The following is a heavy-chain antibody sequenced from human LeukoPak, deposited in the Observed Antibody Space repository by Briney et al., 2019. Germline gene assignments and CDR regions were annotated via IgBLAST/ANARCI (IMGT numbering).Heavy chain of an antibody. J-gene: IGHJ4*02. D-gene: IGHD2-2*01. Sequence: GGSLRLSCAASGFTFSSYAMSWVRQAPGKGLEWVSAISGSGGSTYYADSVKGRFTISRDNSKNTLYLQMNSLRAEDTAVYYCAKARGIVVVPAAATEWGQGTLVTVSS. CDR2: ISGSGGST. V-gene: IGHV3-23*01. CDR1: GFTFSSYA. CDR3: AKARGIVVVPAAATE.